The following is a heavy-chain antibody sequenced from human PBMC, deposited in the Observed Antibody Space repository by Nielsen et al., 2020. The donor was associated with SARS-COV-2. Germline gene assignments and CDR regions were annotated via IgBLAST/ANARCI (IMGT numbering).Heavy chain of an antibody. Sequence: ASVKVSCKASGYTFTSYGISWVRQAPGQGLEWMGWISAYNGNTNYAQKLQGRVTMTTDTSTSTAYMELRSLRSDDTAVYYCARFPSFRYYYYYYMDVWGKGTTVTVSS. CDR2: ISAYNGNT. J-gene: IGHJ6*03. CDR1: GYTFTSYG. CDR3: ARFPSFRYYYYYYMDV. V-gene: IGHV1-18*01.